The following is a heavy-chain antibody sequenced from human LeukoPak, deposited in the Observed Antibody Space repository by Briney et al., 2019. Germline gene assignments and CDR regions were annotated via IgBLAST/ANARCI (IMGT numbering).Heavy chain of an antibody. CDR3: ARALSSNDYGDPGWFDP. D-gene: IGHD4-17*01. CDR2: IYYSGST. Sequence: SETLSLTCTVSGGSINNGDYYWNWIRQHPGKGLEWIGYIYYSGSTYYNPSLKSRVTISIDTSKNQFSLKLRSVTAADTAVYYCARALSSNDYGDPGWFDPWGQGTLVTVSS. V-gene: IGHV4-31*03. J-gene: IGHJ5*02. CDR1: GGSINNGDYY.